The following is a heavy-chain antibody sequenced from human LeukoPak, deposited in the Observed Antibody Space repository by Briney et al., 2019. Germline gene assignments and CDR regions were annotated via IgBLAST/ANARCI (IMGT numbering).Heavy chain of an antibody. D-gene: IGHD1-14*01. V-gene: IGHV3-23*01. CDR3: ARGGLYKFDY. CDR1: GFTFSGYA. CDR2: VIGSGGNT. Sequence: GGSLRLSCAASGFTFSGYAISWVRQAPGKGLEWVSTVIGSGGNTYYADSVRGRFTISRDNSKNTLYLQINSLGADDTAVYYCARGGLYKFDYWGQGNLVTVSS. J-gene: IGHJ4*02.